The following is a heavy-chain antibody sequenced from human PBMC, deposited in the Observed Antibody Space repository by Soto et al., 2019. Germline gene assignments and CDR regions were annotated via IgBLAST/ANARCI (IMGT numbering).Heavy chain of an antibody. CDR2: IYYSGTT. CDR3: ARETGFSGSWAPDN. J-gene: IGHJ4*02. Sequence: QVQLQESGPGLVKPSQTLSLTCSVSGDSITSGGYYWRWIRQLPGKGLQWIGYIYYSGTTYYNPSLKTRVIISVDTSQNQFSLNLTSVTAADTAVYFCARETGFSGSWAPDNGGQGILVSVSS. CDR1: GDSITSGGYY. D-gene: IGHD6-13*01. V-gene: IGHV4-31*03.